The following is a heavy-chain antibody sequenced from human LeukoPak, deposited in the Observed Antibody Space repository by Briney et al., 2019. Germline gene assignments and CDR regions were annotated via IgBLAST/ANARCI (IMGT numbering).Heavy chain of an antibody. J-gene: IGHJ5*02. CDR1: GITFSSYA. CDR2: ISYDGSNE. Sequence: PGRSLRLSCAASGITFSSYAMHWVRQAPGKGLEWVAVISYDGSNEYYADSVKGRFTISRDNSKNTLYLQMNSLRAEDTAVYYCARDVATISNWFDPWGQGTLVTVSS. D-gene: IGHD5-24*01. V-gene: IGHV3-30*04. CDR3: ARDVATISNWFDP.